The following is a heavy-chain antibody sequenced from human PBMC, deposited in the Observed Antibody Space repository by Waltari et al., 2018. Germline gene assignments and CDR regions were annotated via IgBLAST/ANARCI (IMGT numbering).Heavy chain of an antibody. D-gene: IGHD2-15*01. CDR2: IYASGDT. V-gene: IGHV4-4*07. CDR3: ARHNLKNSGGWSGGY. J-gene: IGHJ4*02. CDR1: GGSISSYY. Sequence: QVQLQESGPGLVKPSETLSLICTVSGGSISSYYWTWIRPPAGKGLEWIGRIYASGDTNYNPSLKSRVTMSVDTSKNQFSLKLTSVTAADTAVYYCARHNLKNSGGWSGGYWGQGTLVIVSS.